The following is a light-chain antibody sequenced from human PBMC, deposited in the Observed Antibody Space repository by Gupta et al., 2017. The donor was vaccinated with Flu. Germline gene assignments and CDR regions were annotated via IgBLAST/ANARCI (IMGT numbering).Light chain of an antibody. CDR3: QQYGSSPMYT. Sequence: EIVLTQSPVTLSLSPGERATLSCRASQSVSSSSLAWFQQKPGQSPRLLIYATSTRATGIPDRFSGSGSGTDFTLTISRLEPEDFAVYYCQQYGSSPMYTFGQGTXLEIK. CDR2: ATS. J-gene: IGKJ2*01. V-gene: IGKV3-20*01. CDR1: QSVSSSS.